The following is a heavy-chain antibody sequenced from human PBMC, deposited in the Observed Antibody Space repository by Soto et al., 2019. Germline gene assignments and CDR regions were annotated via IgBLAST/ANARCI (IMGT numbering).Heavy chain of an antibody. Sequence: GESLKISCAASGFTFSSYAMHWVRQAPGKGLEWVAVISYDGSNKYYADSVKGRFTISRDNSKNTLYLQMNSLRAEDTAVYYCARAGEIVGAAFYWGQGTLVTVSS. CDR3: ARAGEIVGAAFY. D-gene: IGHD1-26*01. CDR2: ISYDGSNK. V-gene: IGHV3-30-3*01. J-gene: IGHJ4*02. CDR1: GFTFSSYA.